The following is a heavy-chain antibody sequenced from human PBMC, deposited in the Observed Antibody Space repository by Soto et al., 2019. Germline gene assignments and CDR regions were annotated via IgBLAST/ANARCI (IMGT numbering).Heavy chain of an antibody. D-gene: IGHD4-17*01. Sequence: QVQLQESGPGLVTPSETLSLTCTVSGGSISSYYWSWIRQPPGKGLEWIGYIYYSGSTNYNPSLKSRVTISVDTSKNQFSLKLSSVTAADTAVYYCARVTVTTKKFDYWGQGTLVTVSS. CDR2: IYYSGST. CDR1: GGSISSYY. J-gene: IGHJ4*02. V-gene: IGHV4-59*01. CDR3: ARVTVTTKKFDY.